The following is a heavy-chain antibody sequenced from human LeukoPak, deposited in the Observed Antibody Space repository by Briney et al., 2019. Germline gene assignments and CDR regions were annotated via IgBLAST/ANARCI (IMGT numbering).Heavy chain of an antibody. D-gene: IGHD3-22*01. V-gene: IGHV4-39*07. Sequence: SETLSLTCTVSGASISSSSYCWGWIRQPPGKGLEWIGSISYSGSTYYNPSLKTRVTMSIDTSKNQFSLELSSVTAADTAVYYCARNTRSGYYQLPPDYWGQGTLVTVSS. CDR2: ISYSGST. CDR1: GASISSSSYC. CDR3: ARNTRSGYYQLPPDY. J-gene: IGHJ4*02.